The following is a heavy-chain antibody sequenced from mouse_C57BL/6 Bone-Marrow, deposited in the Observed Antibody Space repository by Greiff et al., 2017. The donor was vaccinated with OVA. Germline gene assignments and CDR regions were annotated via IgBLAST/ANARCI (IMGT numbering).Heavy chain of an antibody. CDR1: GYTFTSYW. J-gene: IGHJ1*03. V-gene: IGHV1-61*01. CDR3: ARLYYGSSYPSYWYFDV. CDR2: IYPSDSET. Sequence: QVPLQQPGAELVRPGSSVKLSCKASGYTFTSYWMDWVKQRPGQGLEWIGNIYPSDSETHYTQKFKDKATLTVDKSSSTAYMQLSSLTSEDSAVYYCARLYYGSSYPSYWYFDVWGTGTTVTVSS. D-gene: IGHD1-1*01.